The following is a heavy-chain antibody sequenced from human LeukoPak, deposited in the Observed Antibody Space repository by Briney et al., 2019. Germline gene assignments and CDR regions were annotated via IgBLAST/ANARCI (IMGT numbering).Heavy chain of an antibody. J-gene: IGHJ4*02. CDR2: ISSSSSYI. D-gene: IGHD3-3*01. CDR1: GFTFNNYN. Sequence: GGSLRLSCAASGFTFNNYNMNWVRQAPGKGLEWVSSISSSSSYIYYADSVKGRFTISRDNAKNSLSLQMNSLRAEDTAVYYCAREDFGHDYWGQGTLVTVSS. V-gene: IGHV3-21*01. CDR3: AREDFGHDY.